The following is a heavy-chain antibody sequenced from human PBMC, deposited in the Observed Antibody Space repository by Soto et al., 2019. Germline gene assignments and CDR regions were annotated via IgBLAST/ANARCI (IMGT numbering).Heavy chain of an antibody. J-gene: IGHJ6*02. Sequence: EVQLVESGGGLVKPGGSLRLSCAASGFTFSNAWMNWVRQAPGKGLEWVGRIKSKTDGGTTDYAAPVKGRFTISRDDSKNTLYLQMNSLKTEDTAVYYCTTDTYSSSWYYYYYYGMDVWGQGTTVTVSS. CDR1: GFTFSNAW. CDR2: IKSKTDGGTT. CDR3: TTDTYSSSWYYYYYYGMDV. V-gene: IGHV3-15*07. D-gene: IGHD6-13*01.